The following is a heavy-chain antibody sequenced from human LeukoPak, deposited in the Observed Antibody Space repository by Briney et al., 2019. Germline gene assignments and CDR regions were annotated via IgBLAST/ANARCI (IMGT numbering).Heavy chain of an antibody. Sequence: SETLSFTCAVYGGSFSAYYWNWIRQPPGKGREWLGEINPSGSTNYHPSLKSRVTISVDTSKNQFSLKLSSVTAADTAVYCCARRGGSGRRHIYYSYYMDVWGKGTTVTISS. J-gene: IGHJ6*03. CDR2: INPSGST. CDR1: GGSFSAYY. V-gene: IGHV4-34*01. CDR3: ARRGGSGRRHIYYSYYMDV. D-gene: IGHD3-10*01.